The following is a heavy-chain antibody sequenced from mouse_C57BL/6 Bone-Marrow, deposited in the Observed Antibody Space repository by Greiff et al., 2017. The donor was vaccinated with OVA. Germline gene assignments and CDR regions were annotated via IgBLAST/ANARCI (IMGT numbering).Heavy chain of an antibody. CDR3: ARRDAVGALYDY. CDR2: INPYNGGT. D-gene: IGHD1-1*02. CDR1: GYTFTDYY. J-gene: IGHJ2*01. Sequence: VQLQQSGPVLVKPGASVTMSCKASGYTFTDYYMHWVKQSPGQSLEWIGVINPYNGGTSYNQKFKGQAILTVDKSSSTAYMELNSLTSEDSAVYYSARRDAVGALYDYWGQGTTLTVAS. V-gene: IGHV1-19*01.